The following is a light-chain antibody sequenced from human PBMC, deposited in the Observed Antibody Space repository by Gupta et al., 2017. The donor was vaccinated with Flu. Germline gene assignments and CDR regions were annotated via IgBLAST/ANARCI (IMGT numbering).Light chain of an antibody. J-gene: IGKJ4*01. CDR2: ASS. Sequence: DTRLTQSPSSLSASIGDRVSISCRISQSIFTYLNWYRMKPGKAPQLLIYASSNLHSGVPSRFTGTGSGTAFTLTISSLEPEDFAIYFCQQSYTAPYTFGGGTKVEI. CDR3: QQSYTAPYT. CDR1: QSIFTY. V-gene: IGKV1-39*01.